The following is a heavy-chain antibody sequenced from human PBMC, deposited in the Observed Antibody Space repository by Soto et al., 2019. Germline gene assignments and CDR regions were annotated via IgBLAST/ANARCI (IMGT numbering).Heavy chain of an antibody. CDR3: ARSRSYYGSGSFYNTYYFGMDV. CDR1: GYSFTTSW. V-gene: IGHV5-51*01. CDR2: ISPGNSDT. D-gene: IGHD3-10*01. J-gene: IGHJ6*02. Sequence: GESLKISCKASGYSFTTSWIGWVRQMPGKGLEWMGIISPGNSDTRYSPSFQGQVTISADKSINTAYLQWSSLKASDTAMYYCARSRSYYGSGSFYNTYYFGMDVWGQGTTVTVSS.